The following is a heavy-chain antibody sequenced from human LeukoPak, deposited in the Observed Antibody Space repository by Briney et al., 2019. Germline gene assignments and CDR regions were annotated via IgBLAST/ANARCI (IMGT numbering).Heavy chain of an antibody. CDR3: ARTTEGGYTYGYLYYYYMDV. CDR2: IHYSGST. D-gene: IGHD5-18*01. J-gene: IGHJ6*03. Sequence: SETLSLTCTVSGGSINSYYWSWIRQPPGKGLEWIGYIHYSGSTNYNPSLKSRVTISVDTSKNHFSLKLSSVTAAETAVYYCARTTEGGYTYGYLYYYYMDVWGKGTTVTISS. CDR1: GGSINSYY. V-gene: IGHV4-59*01.